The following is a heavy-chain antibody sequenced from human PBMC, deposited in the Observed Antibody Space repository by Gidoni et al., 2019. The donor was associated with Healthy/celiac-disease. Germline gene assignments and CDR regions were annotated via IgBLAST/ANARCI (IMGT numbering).Heavy chain of an antibody. CDR3: AKALRTHDYGDY. Sequence: EVQLLESGGGLVQPGGSLRLSCAASGFTFSSYAMSWVRQAPGKGLGWVSAIRGGGGSTYYADSVKGRFTISRDNSKNTLYLQMNSLRDEDKTVYYCAKALRTHDYGDYWGQGTLVTGSS. CDR2: IRGGGGST. V-gene: IGHV3-23*01. CDR1: GFTFSSYA. D-gene: IGHD1-7*01. J-gene: IGHJ4*02.